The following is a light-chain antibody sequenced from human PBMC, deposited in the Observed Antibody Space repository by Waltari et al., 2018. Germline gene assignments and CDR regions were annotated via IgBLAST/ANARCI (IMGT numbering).Light chain of an antibody. Sequence: QSALTQPASVSGSPGQSITISCTGTSSDVGAYDYVSWYQHHPGKGPKLLISEVTHRPSGCSPRFCASKAGNTASLTISGLQDEDEADYYCASYTSGNLLHVFGTGTKVTVL. CDR2: EVT. CDR3: ASYTSGNLLHV. CDR1: SSDVGAYDY. V-gene: IGLV2-14*01. J-gene: IGLJ1*01.